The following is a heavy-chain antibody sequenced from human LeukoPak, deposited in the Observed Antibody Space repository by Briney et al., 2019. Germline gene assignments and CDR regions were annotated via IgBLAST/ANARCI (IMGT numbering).Heavy chain of an antibody. Sequence: PGGSLRLSCAASGFTFSSYGMHWVRQAPGKGLEWAAFIRYDGSNTFYTDSVKGRFTISRDNSKNTLYLQMNSLRPEDTDVYYCAKSQYQLRWGDYSDYWGQGTLVTVSS. CDR3: AKSQYQLRWGDYSDY. J-gene: IGHJ4*02. CDR2: IRYDGSNT. CDR1: GFTFSSYG. V-gene: IGHV3-30*02. D-gene: IGHD4-23*01.